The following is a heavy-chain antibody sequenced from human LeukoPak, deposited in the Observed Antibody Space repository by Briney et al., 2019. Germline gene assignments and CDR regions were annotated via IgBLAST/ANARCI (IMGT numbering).Heavy chain of an antibody. CDR2: IYTSGST. Sequence: SETLSLTCTVSGGSISSYLWSWIRQSAGEGLEWIGRIYTSGSTNYNPSLKSRVTMSVDTSKNQFSLNLSSVTAADTAVYYCARDRSESGSYGRFDPWGQGNLVTVSS. J-gene: IGHJ5*02. CDR3: ARDRSESGSYGRFDP. D-gene: IGHD1-26*01. CDR1: GGSISSYL. V-gene: IGHV4-4*07.